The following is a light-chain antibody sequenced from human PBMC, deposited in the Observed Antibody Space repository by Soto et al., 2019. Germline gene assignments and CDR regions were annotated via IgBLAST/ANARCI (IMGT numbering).Light chain of an antibody. V-gene: IGKV3-15*01. CDR1: QSVSSN. CDR3: QHYNNWPPWT. CDR2: GAS. Sequence: EIVMTQSPATLSVSPGERATLSCRASQSVSSNLAWYRQKPGQAPRLLIYGASTRASGVPARFSGIGSGTEFTLTISSLQSEDFAVYYCQHYNNWPPWTFGQGTKV. J-gene: IGKJ1*01.